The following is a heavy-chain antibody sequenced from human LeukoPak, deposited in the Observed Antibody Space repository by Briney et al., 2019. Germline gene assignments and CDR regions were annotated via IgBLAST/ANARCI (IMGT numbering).Heavy chain of an antibody. Sequence: GGSLRLSCAASGFTFRSNYMSWVRQAPGKGLGWVSIIYSGGSTFYADSVKGRFTISRDNSKNTLYLQMNSLRAEDTAVYYCARGGSYLSAFDIWGQGTMVTVSS. CDR3: ARGGSYLSAFDI. V-gene: IGHV3-53*01. D-gene: IGHD1-26*01. CDR1: GFTFRSNY. CDR2: IYSGGST. J-gene: IGHJ3*02.